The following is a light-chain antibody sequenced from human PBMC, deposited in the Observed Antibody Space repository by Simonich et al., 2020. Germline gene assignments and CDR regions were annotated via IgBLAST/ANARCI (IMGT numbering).Light chain of an antibody. V-gene: IGKV4-1*01. CDR2: WAS. CDR1: QSVLYNSNNKNY. Sequence: DIVMTHSPDSLAVSLGERATINCKSSQSVLYNSNNKNYLAWYQQKPGQPPKLLIYWASTREAGVPDRFSGSGSGTDFTLTISSLQAEYVAVYYCQQYYSTPLTFGGGTKVEIK. J-gene: IGKJ4*01. CDR3: QQYYSTPLT.